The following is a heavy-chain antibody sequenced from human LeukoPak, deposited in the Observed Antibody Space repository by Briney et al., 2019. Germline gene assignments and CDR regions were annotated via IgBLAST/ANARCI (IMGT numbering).Heavy chain of an antibody. Sequence: SVKLSFTSSGYTFTAYAMYWMRKAPGPGLELKGWNSPSDGDNYAQKIQGRVTMTRDTTMSTAYMDLNSLTSTAAAVYFCARDRYGDGFAHFDYWGQGTLVTVSS. D-gene: IGHD5-24*01. CDR1: GYTFTAYA. V-gene: IGHV1-2*02. CDR2: NSPSDGD. CDR3: ARDRYGDGFAHFDY. J-gene: IGHJ4*02.